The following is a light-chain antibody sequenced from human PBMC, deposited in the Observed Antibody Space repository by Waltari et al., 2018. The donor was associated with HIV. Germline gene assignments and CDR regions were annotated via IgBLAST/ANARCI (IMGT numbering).Light chain of an antibody. CDR2: GST. J-gene: IGKJ2*01. CDR1: QSVGNN. CDR3: HQYEDWPPDA. V-gene: IGKV3-15*01. Sequence: KVMTQSPAALSLSPGERVTFSCRASQSVGNNLAWYQQKPGQAPRLLIYGSTTRATGVPARFSGSGSGTEFTLTINNLQSADFALYYCHQYEDWPPDAFGQGTKLEIK.